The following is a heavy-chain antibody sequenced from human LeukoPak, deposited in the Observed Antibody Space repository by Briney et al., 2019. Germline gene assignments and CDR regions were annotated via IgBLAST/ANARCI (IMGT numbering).Heavy chain of an antibody. V-gene: IGHV3-48*04. CDR1: GFTFSSYS. J-gene: IGHJ6*04. CDR3: AELGITMIGGV. Sequence: GGSLRLSCAASGFTFSSYSMNWVREAPGKGLEWVSYISSSGSTIYYADSVKGRFTISRDNAKNSLYLQMNSLRAEDTAVYYCAELGITMIGGVWGKGTTVTISS. D-gene: IGHD3-10*02. CDR2: ISSSGSTI.